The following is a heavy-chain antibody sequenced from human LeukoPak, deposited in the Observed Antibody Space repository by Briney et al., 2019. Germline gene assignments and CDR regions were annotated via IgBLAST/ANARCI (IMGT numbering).Heavy chain of an antibody. J-gene: IGHJ4*02. CDR2: IYYSGST. Sequence: SETLPLTCTVSGGSISSSSYYWGWIRQPPGKGLEWIGSIYYSGSTYYNPSLKSRVTISVDTSKNQFSLKLSSVTAADTAVYYCARANIDPGYFDYWGQGTLVTVSS. V-gene: IGHV4-39*07. CDR1: GGSISSSSYY. CDR3: ARANIDPGYFDY.